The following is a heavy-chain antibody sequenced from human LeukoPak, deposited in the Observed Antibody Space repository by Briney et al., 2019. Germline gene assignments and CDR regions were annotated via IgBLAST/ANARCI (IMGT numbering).Heavy chain of an antibody. CDR1: GGSLTSSY. D-gene: IGHD4-23*01. Sequence: SGTLSLTCNVSGGSLTSSYWSWIRQPAGKGLEWIGRLSPSGSTNYNPSLKSRVTMSADTSKNQFSLKLTSVTAADTAVYYCARDPNSALWGQGTLVTDSS. CDR2: LSPSGST. V-gene: IGHV4-4*07. CDR3: ARDPNSAL. J-gene: IGHJ4*02.